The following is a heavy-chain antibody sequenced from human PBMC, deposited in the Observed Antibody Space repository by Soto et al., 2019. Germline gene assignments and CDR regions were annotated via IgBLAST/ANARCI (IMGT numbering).Heavy chain of an antibody. Sequence: SVKVSCKASGGTFSSYAISWVRQAPGQGLEWMGGIIPIFGTANYAQKFQGRVTITADKSTSTAYMELSSLRSEDTAVYYCASNPDGFSPSYYYGMDVWGQGTTVTVSS. J-gene: IGHJ6*02. CDR3: ASNPDGFSPSYYYGMDV. CDR2: IIPIFGTA. CDR1: GGTFSSYA. V-gene: IGHV1-69*06.